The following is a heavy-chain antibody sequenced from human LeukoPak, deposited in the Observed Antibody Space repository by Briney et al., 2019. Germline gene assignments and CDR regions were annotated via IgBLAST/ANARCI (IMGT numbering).Heavy chain of an antibody. V-gene: IGHV4-34*01. D-gene: IGHD3-3*01. J-gene: IGHJ4*02. Sequence: PSETLSLTCAVYGGSFSGYYWSWIRQPPGKGLEWIGEINHSGSTNYNPSLKSRVTISVDTSKNQFPLKLSSVTAADTAVYYCARGRYYDFWSGTIRGAYYFDYWGQGTLVTVSS. CDR2: INHSGST. CDR1: GGSFSGYY. CDR3: ARGRYYDFWSGTIRGAYYFDY.